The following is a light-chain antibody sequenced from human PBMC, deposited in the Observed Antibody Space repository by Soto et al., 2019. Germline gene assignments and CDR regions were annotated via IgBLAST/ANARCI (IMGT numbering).Light chain of an antibody. J-gene: IGLJ3*02. CDR2: DVN. V-gene: IGLV2-8*01. CDR3: ASWDATLSGWV. CDR1: SSDVGGYNY. Sequence: QSALTQPPSASGSPGQSVTISCTGTSSDVGGYNYVSWYQQHPGKAPKVMIYDVNKRPSGVPDRFSGSKSGNTASLTVSGLQAEDEGDYFCASWDATLSGWVFGGGTKLTVL.